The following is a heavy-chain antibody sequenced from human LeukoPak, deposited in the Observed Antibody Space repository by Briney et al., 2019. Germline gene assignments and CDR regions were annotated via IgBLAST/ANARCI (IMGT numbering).Heavy chain of an antibody. J-gene: IGHJ4*02. CDR2: MYYSGST. CDR3: ARGGVAAKYYFDF. D-gene: IGHD3-10*01. CDR1: GGSISPLY. Sequence: PSETLSLTCTVSGGSISPLYWGWLRQAPGKGLDFIGYMYYSGSTNFNPSLKSRVTLSVDTSKSQISLKLTSVTAADTAVYYCARGGVAAKYYFDFWGQGTLDTVSS. V-gene: IGHV4-59*11.